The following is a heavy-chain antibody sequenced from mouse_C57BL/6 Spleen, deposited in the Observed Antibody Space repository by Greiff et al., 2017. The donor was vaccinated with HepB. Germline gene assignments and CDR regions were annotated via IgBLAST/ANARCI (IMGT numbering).Heavy chain of an antibody. CDR3: TRWYYGTPHWYFDV. V-gene: IGHV1-15*01. CDR1: GYTFTDYE. J-gene: IGHJ1*03. Sequence: QVQLKQSGAELVRPGASVTLSCKASGYTFTDYEMHWVKQTPVHGLEWIGAIDPETGGTAYNQKFKGKAILTADKSSSTAYMELRSLTSEDSAVYYCTRWYYGTPHWYFDVWGTGTTVTVSS. CDR2: IDPETGGT. D-gene: IGHD1-1*01.